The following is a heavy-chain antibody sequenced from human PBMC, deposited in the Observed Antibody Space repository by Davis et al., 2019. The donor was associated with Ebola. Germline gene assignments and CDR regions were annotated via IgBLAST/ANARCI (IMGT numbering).Heavy chain of an antibody. CDR1: GFTFSSYA. V-gene: IGHV3-23*01. D-gene: IGHD2-8*02. CDR2: ISGSGGST. CDR3: AKDRDIVLVVYVAFDY. J-gene: IGHJ4*02. Sequence: PGGSLRLSCAASGFTFSSYAMSWVRQAPGKGLEWVSAISGSGGSTYYADSVKGRFTISRDNSKNTLYLQMNSLRAEDTAVYYCAKDRDIVLVVYVAFDYWGQGTLVTVSS.